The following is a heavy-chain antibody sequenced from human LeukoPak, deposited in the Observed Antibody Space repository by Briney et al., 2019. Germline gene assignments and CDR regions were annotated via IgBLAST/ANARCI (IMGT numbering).Heavy chain of an antibody. J-gene: IGHJ3*02. Sequence: ASVKVSCKASGYTFSNYCVHRVRQAPGQGLEWMGIFNPTYDIPIYAQTFEGRVTMTRDMSTSTVYLELSTLTSDDTAVYFCAKDPRNILTGDYDDFDIWGQGTMVIVSS. CDR3: AKDPRNILTGDYDDFDI. D-gene: IGHD3-9*01. CDR2: FNPTYDIP. CDR1: GYTFSNYC. V-gene: IGHV1-46*01.